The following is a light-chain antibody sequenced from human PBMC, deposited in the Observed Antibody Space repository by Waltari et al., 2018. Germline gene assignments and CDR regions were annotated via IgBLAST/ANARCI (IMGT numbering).Light chain of an antibody. CDR2: WAS. V-gene: IGKV4-1*01. Sequence: DIVLTQSPDSLAVSLGERATINCKSSQSIFFSSKSRNHLAWSQQKPGQPPNLLVYWASTRQSGVPDRFSGSGSGADFTLTISSLQAEDVAVYYCQQYYSTPPTFGQGTKLEIK. J-gene: IGKJ2*01. CDR3: QQYYSTPPT. CDR1: QSIFFSSKSRNH.